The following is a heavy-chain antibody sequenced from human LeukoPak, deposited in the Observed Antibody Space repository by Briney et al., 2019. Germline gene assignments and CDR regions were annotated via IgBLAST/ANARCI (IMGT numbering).Heavy chain of an antibody. J-gene: IGHJ4*02. V-gene: IGHV3-30*02. CDR2: IRYDGSYK. CDR1: GFSSSNYG. Sequence: PGGSLRLSCAASGFSSSNYGMHWVRQAPGKGLEWLAFIRYDGSYKYHIDSVKGRFTISRDNSKNTLYLQMNSLRPEDTAVYFCAKIPETYCTTTACYEGYFDYWGQGTLVTVSS. CDR3: AKIPETYCTTTACYEGYFDY. D-gene: IGHD2-2*01.